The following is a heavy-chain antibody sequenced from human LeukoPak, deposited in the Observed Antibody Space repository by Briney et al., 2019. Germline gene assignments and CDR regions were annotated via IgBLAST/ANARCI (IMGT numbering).Heavy chain of an antibody. J-gene: IGHJ4*02. D-gene: IGHD6-13*01. CDR3: AAGIAAAGSFDY. V-gene: IGHV1-18*01. CDR2: ISAYNGNT. Sequence: GASVKVSCKASGYTFTNYGITWVRQAPGQGLEWMGWISAYNGNTNYAQKLQGRVTMTTDTSTSTAYMELRSLRSDDTAVYYCAAGIAAAGSFDYWGQGTLVTVSS. CDR1: GYTFTNYG.